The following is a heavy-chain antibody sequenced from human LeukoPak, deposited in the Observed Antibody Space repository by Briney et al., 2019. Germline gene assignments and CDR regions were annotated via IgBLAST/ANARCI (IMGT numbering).Heavy chain of an antibody. V-gene: IGHV3-64D*09. D-gene: IGHD4-17*01. Sequence: AGGSLRLSCSASGFTFSIYTMYWVRQAPGKGLEYVSGISSNGGGTYYADSVKGRFTISRDNSRDTLYLHMSNLRAEDTAVYYCVKPSYGDSFFDYWGQGTLVTVSS. CDR1: GFTFSIYT. J-gene: IGHJ4*02. CDR2: ISSNGGGT. CDR3: VKPSYGDSFFDY.